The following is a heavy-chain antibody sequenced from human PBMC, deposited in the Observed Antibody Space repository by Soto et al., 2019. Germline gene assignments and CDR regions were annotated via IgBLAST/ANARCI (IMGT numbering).Heavy chain of an antibody. CDR3: AKYQWNPGAFDP. J-gene: IGHJ5*02. Sequence: QVQLQQWGAGLLKPSETLSLTCAVYGGSLSDYYWNWLRQPPGKGLEWIGEINHRGTAIYNPSLKSRVDISVDTALTQFSLKLRSVTAADTAIYYCAKYQWNPGAFDPWGAGTQVTVSS. CDR1: GGSLSDYY. CDR2: INHRGTA. V-gene: IGHV4-34*01. D-gene: IGHD6-19*01.